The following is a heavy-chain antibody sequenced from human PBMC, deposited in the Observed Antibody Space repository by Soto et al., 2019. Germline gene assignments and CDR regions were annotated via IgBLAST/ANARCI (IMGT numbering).Heavy chain of an antibody. Sequence: EVQLLESGGGLVQPGGSLRLSCAASGFTFRSYAMSWVRQAPGKGLEWVSAISGSGGSTYYADSVKGRFTISRDNSKNTLYLQMNSLRAEDTAVYYCAKAAGDSGYDSGGFDYWGQGTLVTVSS. D-gene: IGHD5-12*01. V-gene: IGHV3-23*01. CDR2: ISGSGGST. CDR1: GFTFRSYA. CDR3: AKAAGDSGYDSGGFDY. J-gene: IGHJ4*02.